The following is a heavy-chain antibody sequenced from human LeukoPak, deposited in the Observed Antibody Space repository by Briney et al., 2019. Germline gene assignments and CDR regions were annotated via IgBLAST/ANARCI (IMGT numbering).Heavy chain of an antibody. CDR2: ITGSGGRT. J-gene: IGHJ4*02. CDR3: AKRDYSDSSTYAPLFDY. CDR1: GFLFSAYD. V-gene: IGHV3-23*01. Sequence: PGRSLRLSCAASGFLFSAYDFHWVRQAPGKGPEWVSGITGSGGRTYYADSVKGRFTISRDNSKNTLYLQMNSLRAEDTAMYYCAKRDYSDSSTYAPLFDYWGQGTLVTVSS. D-gene: IGHD3-22*01.